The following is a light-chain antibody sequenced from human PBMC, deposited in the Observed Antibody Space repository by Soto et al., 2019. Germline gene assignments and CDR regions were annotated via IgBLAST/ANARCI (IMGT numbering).Light chain of an antibody. CDR1: SSNIGSNY. J-gene: IGLJ2*01. CDR2: RNN. CDR3: AAWDDSLSGRLV. Sequence: QPVLTQPPSASGTPGQRVTISCCGSSSNIGSNYVYWYQQLPGTAPKLLIYRNNQRPSGVPDRLSGSKSGTSASLAISGLRSEDEADYYCAAWDDSLSGRLVFGGGTKHTVL. V-gene: IGLV1-47*01.